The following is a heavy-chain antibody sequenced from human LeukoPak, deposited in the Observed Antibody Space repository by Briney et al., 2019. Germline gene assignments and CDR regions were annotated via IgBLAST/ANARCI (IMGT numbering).Heavy chain of an antibody. D-gene: IGHD1-1*01. CDR1: GFTFSSYW. CDR3: ARDPSRNAEYFQH. Sequence: GSLRLSCSASGFTFSSYWMHWVRQAPGKGLEWVSYISSSSSTIYYADSVKGRFTISRDNAKNSLYLQMNGLRAEDTAVYYCARDPSRNAEYFQHWGQGTLVTVSS. J-gene: IGHJ1*01. CDR2: ISSSSSTI. V-gene: IGHV3-48*04.